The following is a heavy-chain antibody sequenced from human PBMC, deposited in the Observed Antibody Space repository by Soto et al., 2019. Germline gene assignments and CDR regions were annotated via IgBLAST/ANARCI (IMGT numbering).Heavy chain of an antibody. CDR1: GFTFSSYA. V-gene: IGHV3-64*01. D-gene: IGHD3-16*02. CDR2: ISGNGGTT. J-gene: IGHJ4*02. CDR3: AKDRVRLGELSLLGHLDY. Sequence: GGSLRLSCEASGFTFSSYAMHWVRQAPGEGLEYVSAISGNGGTTYYANSVRGRFIISRDNSKNTLYLQMGRLRAEDMAVYYCAKDRVRLGELSLLGHLDYWGQGTLVTVSS.